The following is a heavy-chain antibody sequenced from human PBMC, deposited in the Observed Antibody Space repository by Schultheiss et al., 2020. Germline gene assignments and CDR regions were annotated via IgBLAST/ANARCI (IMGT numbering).Heavy chain of an antibody. V-gene: IGHV3-15*01. J-gene: IGHJ4*02. D-gene: IGHD3-10*01. CDR1: GFTFGDYA. CDR2: IKSKTDGGTT. CDR3: TSLEFGFSSALDY. Sequence: GGSLRLSCTASGFTFGDYAMSWFRQAPGKGLEWVGRIKSKTDGGTTDYAAPVKGRFTISRDDSKNTLYLQMNSLKTEDTAVYYCTSLEFGFSSALDYWGQGTLVTVSA.